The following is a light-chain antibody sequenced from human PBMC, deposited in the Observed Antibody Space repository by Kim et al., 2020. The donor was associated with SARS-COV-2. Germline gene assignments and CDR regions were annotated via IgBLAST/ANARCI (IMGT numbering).Light chain of an antibody. V-gene: IGLV1-44*01. CDR3: AAWDDSLNGVV. CDR2: NNN. CDR1: SSNIGSNT. Sequence: ELTQPPSASGTPGQRVTISCSGSSSNIGSNTVNWCQQLPGTAPKLLIYNNNQRPSGVPDRFSGSKSGTSASLAISGLQSEGEADYYCAAWDDSLNGVVFGGGTQLTVL. J-gene: IGLJ2*01.